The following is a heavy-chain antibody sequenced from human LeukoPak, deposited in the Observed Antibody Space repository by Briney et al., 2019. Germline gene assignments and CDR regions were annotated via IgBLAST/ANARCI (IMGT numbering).Heavy chain of an antibody. CDR2: IYYTGNT. D-gene: IGHD3-16*01. J-gene: IGHJ6*03. Sequence: PSETLSLTCTVSGGSISSYYWSWMRQPPGKGLEWIGHIYYTGNTNYNPSLKSRVTISVDTSKNQFSLKLSSVTAADTAVYYCASGGWPHYYYYMDVWGKGTTVTISS. V-gene: IGHV4-59*12. CDR1: GGSISSYY. CDR3: ASGGWPHYYYYMDV.